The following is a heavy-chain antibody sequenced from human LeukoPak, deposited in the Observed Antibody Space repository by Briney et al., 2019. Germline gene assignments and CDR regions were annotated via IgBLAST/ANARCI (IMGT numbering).Heavy chain of an antibody. V-gene: IGHV3-21*01. J-gene: IGHJ6*03. CDR1: GGSFSGYY. CDR2: ISSSSSYI. CDR3: ARDPYSGNYGNYYYYYMDV. D-gene: IGHD1-26*01. Sequence: ETLSLTCAVYGGSFSGYYWSWIRQPPGKGLEWVSSISSSSSYIYYADSVKGRFTISRDNAKNSLYLQMNSLRAEDTALYFCARDPYSGNYGNYYYYYMDVWGKGTTVTISS.